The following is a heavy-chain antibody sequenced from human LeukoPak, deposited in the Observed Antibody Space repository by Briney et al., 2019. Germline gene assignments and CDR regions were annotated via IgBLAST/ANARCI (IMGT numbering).Heavy chain of an antibody. CDR3: ASDEWVVAATNYYYGMDV. CDR2: IKQDGSEK. D-gene: IGHD2-15*01. J-gene: IGHJ6*02. V-gene: IGHV3-7*03. Sequence: HGGSLRLSCAASGFTFSSYWMSWVRQAPGKGLEWVANIKQDGSEKYYVDSVKGRFTISRDNAKNSLYLQMNSLRAEDTAVYYCASDEWVVAATNYYYGMDVWGQGTTVTVSS. CDR1: GFTFSSYW.